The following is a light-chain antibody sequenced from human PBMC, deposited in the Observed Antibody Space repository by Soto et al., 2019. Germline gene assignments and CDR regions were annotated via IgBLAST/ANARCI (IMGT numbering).Light chain of an antibody. J-gene: IGKJ1*01. CDR3: QQYGTSRWT. V-gene: IGKV3-20*01. CDR2: GAS. CDR1: QSVSSSY. Sequence: EIVLTQSPGTLSLSPGERATLSCRASQSVSSSYLAWYQQKPGQAPRLLMYGASNRATGIPDRFSGSGSGTDFTLTISRLEPEDIAVYYCQQYGTSRWTFGQWTKVEIK.